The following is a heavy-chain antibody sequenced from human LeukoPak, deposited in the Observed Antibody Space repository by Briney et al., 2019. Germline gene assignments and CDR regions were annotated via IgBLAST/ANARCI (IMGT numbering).Heavy chain of an antibody. CDR2: IKPDSGST. Sequence: ASVKVSCKASGYTFTSHAISWVRQATGLGVEWMGWIKPDSGSTGHAQKFQGRVVFTSDNSIGTAYMELSSLRSEDTAVYYCARELSTSVPDYWGQGTLVTVSS. V-gene: IGHV1-8*03. J-gene: IGHJ4*02. CDR1: GYTFTSHA. D-gene: IGHD2-2*01. CDR3: ARELSTSVPDY.